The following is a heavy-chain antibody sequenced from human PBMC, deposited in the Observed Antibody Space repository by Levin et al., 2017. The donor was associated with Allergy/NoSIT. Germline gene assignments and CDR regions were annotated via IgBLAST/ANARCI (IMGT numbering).Heavy chain of an antibody. J-gene: IGHJ6*03. D-gene: IGHD3-10*01. V-gene: IGHV1-46*01. CDR1: GSTFTNYY. Sequence: ASVKVSCKASGSTFTNYYIHWVRQAPGQGLEWMGIINPSGGGTSYAQKFKGRVTMTRDTSTSTVYMEVRSLRSEDTAVYYCALPLSGGQRNRYYYYYYMDVWGEGTTVTVSS. CDR2: INPSGGGT. CDR3: ALPLSGGQRNRYYYYYYMDV.